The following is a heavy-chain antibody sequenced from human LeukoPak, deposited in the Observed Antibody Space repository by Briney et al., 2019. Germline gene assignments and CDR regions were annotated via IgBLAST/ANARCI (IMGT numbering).Heavy chain of an antibody. CDR1: GFTLSNNA. J-gene: IGHJ3*01. D-gene: IGHD3-3*01. CDR2: IDGGRDNA. CDR3: AKDILGWTFEV. V-gene: IGHV3-23*01. Sequence: GGSLRLSCAASGFTLSNNAMAWVRQAPGKGLEWVSGIDGGRDNAHYADSVKGRFTISRDSSKNALYLQMNSLRVEDTAVYYCAKDILGWTFEVWGQGTLVTVS.